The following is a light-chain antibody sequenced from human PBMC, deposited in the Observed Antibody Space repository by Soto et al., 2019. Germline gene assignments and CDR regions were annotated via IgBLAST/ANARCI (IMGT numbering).Light chain of an antibody. J-gene: IGKJ5*01. CDR3: QQSYSTPIT. V-gene: IGKV3-15*01. CDR1: QSVSSN. Sequence: EIVMKQSPATLSVSPGERATLSCRASQSVSSNLAWYQQKPGQAPRLLIYGASTRATGIPARFSGSGSGTEFTLTISSLQSEDFATYYCQQSYSTPITFGQGTRLENK. CDR2: GAS.